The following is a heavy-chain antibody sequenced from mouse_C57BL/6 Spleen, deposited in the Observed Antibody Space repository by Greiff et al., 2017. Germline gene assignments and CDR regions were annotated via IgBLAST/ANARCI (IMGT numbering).Heavy chain of an antibody. Sequence: VKLMESGPGLVAPSQSLSITCTVSGFSLTSYGVHWVRQPPGKGLEWLVVILSEGSTTYNSAPKSRLSISKDNAKSQVFLKMNSLQTDYTAIYYCARHSSSHYAMDYWGQGTSVTVSS. CDR2: ILSEGST. D-gene: IGHD1-1*01. CDR1: GFSLTSYG. J-gene: IGHJ4*01. CDR3: ARHSSSHYAMDY. V-gene: IGHV2-6-1*01.